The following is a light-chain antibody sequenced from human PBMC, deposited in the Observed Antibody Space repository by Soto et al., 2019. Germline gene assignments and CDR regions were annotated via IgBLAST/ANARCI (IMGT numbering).Light chain of an antibody. J-gene: IGKJ1*01. CDR1: QTVSGN. Sequence: IVMTLSPATVSASPGARVTLSCRASQTVSGNVAWYHQKPGQPPRLLVYGASTAATDIPARFFRSGSETDFTLTITRLQSEDFGTYDCQQFNSWPRTFGQGTKVEIK. V-gene: IGKV3-15*01. CDR3: QQFNSWPRT. CDR2: GAS.